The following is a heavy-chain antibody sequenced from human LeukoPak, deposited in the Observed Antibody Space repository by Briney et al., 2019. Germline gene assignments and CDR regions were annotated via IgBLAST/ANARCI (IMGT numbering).Heavy chain of an antibody. CDR1: QLTFNNYL. CDR2: VSYDGSNK. Sequence: GGSLRLSCAASQLTFNNYLIHWVRQAPGKGLEWVATVSYDGSNKYYADSVKGRFTISRDNSKNTLDLQMNSLRAEDTVVYYCARSYRYGFDYWGQGTLVTVSS. CDR3: ARSYRYGFDY. V-gene: IGHV3-30*04. D-gene: IGHD5-18*01. J-gene: IGHJ4*02.